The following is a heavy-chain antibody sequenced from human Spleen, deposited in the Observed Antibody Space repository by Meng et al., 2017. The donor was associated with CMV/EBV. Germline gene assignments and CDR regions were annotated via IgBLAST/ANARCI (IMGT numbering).Heavy chain of an antibody. D-gene: IGHD4-11*01. J-gene: IGHJ3*02. Sequence: GESLKISCTASGFTFSSYTMNWVRQPPGKGLEWVSYISSSGRAVHYADSLRGRFTISRDNAKNSLYLQMNSLRAEDTAVYYCARGISDYSNYIDIWGQGTMVTVSS. CDR1: GFTFSSYT. V-gene: IGHV3-48*04. CDR3: ARGISDYSNYIDI. CDR2: ISSSGRAV.